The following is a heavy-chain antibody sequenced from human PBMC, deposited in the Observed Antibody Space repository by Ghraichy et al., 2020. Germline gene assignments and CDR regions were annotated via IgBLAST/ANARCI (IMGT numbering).Heavy chain of an antibody. CDR2: IYYSGST. Sequence: SQTLSLTCTVSGGSVSSANVYWSWIRQPPGKGLEWIGYIYYSGSTNYNPSLKSRVTMSIDTSKSQFSLKLSSVTAADTAVYYCASRTAVPRTAASWFAPWGQGALVTVSS. CDR3: ASRTAVPRTAASWFAP. D-gene: IGHD6-19*01. J-gene: IGHJ5*02. V-gene: IGHV4-61*01. CDR1: GGSVSSANVY.